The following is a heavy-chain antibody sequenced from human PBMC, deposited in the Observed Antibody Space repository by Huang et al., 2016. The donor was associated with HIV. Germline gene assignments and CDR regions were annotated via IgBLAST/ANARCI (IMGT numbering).Heavy chain of an antibody. CDR1: GFTFSDYA. CDR2: ISYDGTNK. J-gene: IGHJ4*02. Sequence: QVQLVESGGGVVQPGRSLRLSCAASGFTFSDYAIHWVRQATGKGLEWVAVISYDGTNKYFADFVQGRFTISRDNSRNTLYLQMNSLRAEDTAVYYCARVRTYYDILSPLDYWGQGTLVTVSS. D-gene: IGHD3-9*01. V-gene: IGHV3-30-3*01. CDR3: ARVRTYYDILSPLDY.